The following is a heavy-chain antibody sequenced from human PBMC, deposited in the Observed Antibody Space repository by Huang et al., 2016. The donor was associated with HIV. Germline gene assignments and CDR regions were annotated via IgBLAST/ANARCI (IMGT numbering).Heavy chain of an antibody. CDR2: VNDSGAT. Sequence: QMQLQQRGAGLLKPSETLSLTCGVSGGSFTGNYLTWIRQAPGKGLEGIGEVNDSGATNYNPSLNGRVTISLDKSKRELSLNVRAVTAADTAVYYCARQWTILEWLLGLDVWGQGTTVIVSS. D-gene: IGHD3-3*01. CDR3: ARQWTILEWLLGLDV. CDR1: GGSFTGNY. V-gene: IGHV4-34*02. J-gene: IGHJ6*02.